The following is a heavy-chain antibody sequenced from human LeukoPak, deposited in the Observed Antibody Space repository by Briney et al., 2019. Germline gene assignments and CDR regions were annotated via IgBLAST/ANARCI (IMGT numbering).Heavy chain of an antibody. CDR3: AKDLVTGSLDY. CDR1: GFTFSNYW. D-gene: IGHD3-10*01. J-gene: IGHJ4*02. V-gene: IGHV3-7*03. CDR2: IKRDGSEK. Sequence: GGSLRLSCAASGFTFSNYWMSWVRQAPGKGLEWVANIKRDGSEKYYVDSVKGRFTISRDNSKNTLYLQMNSLRAEDTAVYYCAKDLVTGSLDYWGQGTLVTVSS.